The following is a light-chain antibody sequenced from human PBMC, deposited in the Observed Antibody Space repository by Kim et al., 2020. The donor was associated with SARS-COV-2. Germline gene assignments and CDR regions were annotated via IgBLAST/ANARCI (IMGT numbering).Light chain of an antibody. V-gene: IGKV3D-15*01. CDR3: QQYNDWLT. CDR2: GAS. CDR1: QSVRSN. Sequence: TVPPGDSATHSYRASQSVRSNLAWYQQKCGQAPRLLLYGASTRATGIPARFSGSGSGTEFTLTISSLQSEDSAVYYCQQYNDWLTFGGGTKVDIK. J-gene: IGKJ4*01.